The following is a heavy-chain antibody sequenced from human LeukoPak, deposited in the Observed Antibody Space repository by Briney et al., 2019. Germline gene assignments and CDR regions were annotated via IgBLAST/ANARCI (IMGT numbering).Heavy chain of an antibody. CDR3: ARDLVTVTKGFDI. Sequence: PSETLSLTCAVSGDSFSSHYWSWIRQSPGTGLEWVGYISHIGRTNYNPSLKSRVTISIDTSKNQFPLKLRSVTAADTAVYYCARDLVTVTKGFDIWGQGTMVSVSS. D-gene: IGHD4-17*01. J-gene: IGHJ3*02. V-gene: IGHV4-59*11. CDR1: GDSFSSHY. CDR2: ISHIGRT.